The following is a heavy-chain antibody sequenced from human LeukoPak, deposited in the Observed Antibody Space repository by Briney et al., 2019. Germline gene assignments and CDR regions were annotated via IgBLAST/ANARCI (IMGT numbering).Heavy chain of an antibody. J-gene: IGHJ6*03. CDR3: ARSHHYYYYVDV. V-gene: IGHV4-38-2*01. CDR1: GYSISSGYY. CDR2: IHHSGST. Sequence: PSETLSLTCAVSGYSISSGYYWGWIRQPPGKGLEWIGSIHHSGSTYYNPSLKSRVTISVDTSKNQFSLKLSSVTAADTAVYYCARSHHYYYYVDVWGKGTTVTVSS.